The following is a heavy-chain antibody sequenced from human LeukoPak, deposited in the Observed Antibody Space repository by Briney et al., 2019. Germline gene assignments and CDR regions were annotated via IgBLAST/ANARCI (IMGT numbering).Heavy chain of an antibody. CDR2: TYYRPKWYN. CDR3: ARDYSGIAAAGTFFDY. CDR1: GDSVSSNSAA. D-gene: IGHD6-13*01. Sequence: SQTLSLTCAISGDSVSSNSAAWNWIRQSPSRGLEWLGRTYYRPKWYNDYAVSVKSRITINPDTSKNQFSLQLNSVTPEDTAVYYCARDYSGIAAAGTFFDYWGQGTLVTVSS. V-gene: IGHV6-1*01. J-gene: IGHJ4*02.